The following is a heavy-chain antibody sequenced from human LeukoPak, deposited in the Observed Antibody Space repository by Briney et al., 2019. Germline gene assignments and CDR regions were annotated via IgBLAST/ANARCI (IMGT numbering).Heavy chain of an antibody. V-gene: IGHV1-69*10. J-gene: IGHJ1*01. Sequence: SVTVSSTASGGTFITYAISWVGHAPGQGGEWMGGIIPNLRIANYAQKFHGRVTIAPANSTSTAYIGLSSLKSEDTAVYYCAESEYCGVDCYSASEYFQHWGQGTLVTVSS. CDR1: GGTFITYA. CDR2: IIPNLRIA. D-gene: IGHD2-21*02. CDR3: AESEYCGVDCYSASEYFQH.